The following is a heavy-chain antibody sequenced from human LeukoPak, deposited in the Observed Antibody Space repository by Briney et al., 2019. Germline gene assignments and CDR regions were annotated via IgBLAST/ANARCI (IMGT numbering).Heavy chain of an antibody. CDR3: ARDPRIRWGNDAFDI. Sequence: PSETLSLTCTVSGGSISSGDYYWSWIRQPPGKGLEWIGYIYYSGSTYYNPSLKSRVTISVDTSKNQFSLKLNSVTAADTAVYYCARDPRIRWGNDAFDIWGQGTMVTVSS. CDR1: GGSISSGDYY. V-gene: IGHV4-30-4*08. J-gene: IGHJ3*02. CDR2: IYYSGST. D-gene: IGHD2/OR15-2a*01.